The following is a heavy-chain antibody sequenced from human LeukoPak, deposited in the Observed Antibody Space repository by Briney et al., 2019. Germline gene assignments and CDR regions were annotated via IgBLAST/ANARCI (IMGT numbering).Heavy chain of an antibody. J-gene: IGHJ4*02. Sequence: PGGSLRLSCAASGFTFSSYAMHWVRQAPGKGLEWVAVISYDGSNKYYADSVKGRFTISRDNSKNTLYLQMNSLRAEDTAVYYCASIRLSGEIDYWGQGTLVTVSS. CDR2: ISYDGSNK. CDR1: GFTFSSYA. D-gene: IGHD2-15*01. CDR3: ASIRLSGEIDY. V-gene: IGHV3-30-3*01.